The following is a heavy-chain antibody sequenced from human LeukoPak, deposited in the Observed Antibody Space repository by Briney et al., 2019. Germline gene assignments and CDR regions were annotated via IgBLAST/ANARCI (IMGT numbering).Heavy chain of an antibody. V-gene: IGHV3-33*01. J-gene: IGHJ4*02. D-gene: IGHD3-10*01. CDR3: ARGASGGPFDY. CDR2: IWYDGSNK. CDR1: GLTFSSYG. Sequence: PGGSLRLSCAASGLTFSSYGMHWVRQAPGKGLEWVAVIWYDGSNKYYADSVKGRFTISRDNSKNTLYLQMNSLRAEDTAVYYCARGASGGPFDYWGQGTLVTVSS.